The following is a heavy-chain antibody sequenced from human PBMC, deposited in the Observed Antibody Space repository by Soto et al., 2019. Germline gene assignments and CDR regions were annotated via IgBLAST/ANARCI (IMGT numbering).Heavy chain of an antibody. D-gene: IGHD5-18*01. Sequence: KTSETLSLTCTVSGGSISSGDYYWSWIRQPPGKGLEWIGYIYYSGSTYYNPSLKSRVTISVDTSKNQFSLKLSSVTAADTAVYYCARGNLDTAMVRKHFDYWGQGTLVTVSS. V-gene: IGHV4-30-4*01. J-gene: IGHJ4*02. CDR3: ARGNLDTAMVRKHFDY. CDR1: GGSISSGDYY. CDR2: IYYSGST.